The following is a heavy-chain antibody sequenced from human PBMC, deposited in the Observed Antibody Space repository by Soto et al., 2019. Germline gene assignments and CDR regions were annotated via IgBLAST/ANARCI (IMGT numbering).Heavy chain of an antibody. J-gene: IGHJ4*02. D-gene: IGHD1-26*01. CDR1: GFTFETYW. V-gene: IGHV3-74*01. CDR2: FNSDGSTT. CDR3: ARAMTSVGATTRGDY. Sequence: EVQLVESGGGLVQPGGSLRLSCAVSGFTFETYWMHWVRQAPGKGLAWVSRFNSDGSTTDYADSVEGRFTISRDNAKNTLYLQMTSLTAEDTAIYYCARAMTSVGATTRGDYWGQGTLVTVSS.